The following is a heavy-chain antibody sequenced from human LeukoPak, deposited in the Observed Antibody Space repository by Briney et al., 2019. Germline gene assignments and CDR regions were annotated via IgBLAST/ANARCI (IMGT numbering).Heavy chain of an antibody. D-gene: IGHD3-22*01. V-gene: IGHV3-23*01. Sequence: GGSLRLSCAASGFTFSSYAMSWVRQAPGKGLEWVSSVSGSGGYTYYAGSVKGRFTISRDNSKNTLYLQMNSLRAEDTAIYHCAKDRPNYYDSSGHYYRRDGDYWGQRTLVTVSS. CDR1: GFTFSSYA. J-gene: IGHJ4*02. CDR3: AKDRPNYYDSSGHYYRRDGDY. CDR2: VSGSGGYT.